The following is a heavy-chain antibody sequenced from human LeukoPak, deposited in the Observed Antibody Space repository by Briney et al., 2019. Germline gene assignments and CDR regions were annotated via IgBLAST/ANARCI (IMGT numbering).Heavy chain of an antibody. Sequence: SQTLSLTCTVSGGSISSGDYYWSWIRQPPGKGLEWIGYIYYSGSTYYNPSLKNRVTISVDTSKNQFSLKLSSVTAADTAVYYCARVGRYFDWPFDPWGQGTLVTVSS. CDR2: IYYSGST. J-gene: IGHJ5*02. CDR3: ARVGRYFDWPFDP. V-gene: IGHV4-30-4*08. CDR1: GGSISSGDYY. D-gene: IGHD3-9*01.